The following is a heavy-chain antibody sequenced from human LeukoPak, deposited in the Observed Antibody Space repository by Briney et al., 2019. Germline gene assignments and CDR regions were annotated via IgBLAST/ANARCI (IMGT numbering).Heavy chain of an antibody. J-gene: IGHJ6*02. CDR2: ISAYNGNT. D-gene: IGHD1-26*01. V-gene: IGHV1-18*01. Sequence: ASVKVSCKASGYTFTSYGISWVRQAPGQRLEWMGWISAYNGNTNYAQKLQGRVTMTTDTSTSTAYMELRSLRSDDTAVYYCARDPGSGSYYYYYGMDVWGQGTTVTVSS. CDR3: ARDPGSGSYYYYYGMDV. CDR1: GYTFTSYG.